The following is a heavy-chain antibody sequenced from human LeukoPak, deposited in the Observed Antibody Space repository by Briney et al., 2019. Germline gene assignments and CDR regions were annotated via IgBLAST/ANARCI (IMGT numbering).Heavy chain of an antibody. CDR3: AHRLSTLESAFYV. CDR1: GFSLKSYGVG. V-gene: IGHV2-5*01. Sequence: SGPTLVNPTQTLTLTCTFPGFSLKSYGVGVGWIRQPPGKALEWLALLYWNDDKAYSPSLKSRLTITDETSKNEVVLTLSDMDPVDTATYYCAHRLSTLESAFYVWGQGTLVTVSS. CDR2: LYWNDDK. J-gene: IGHJ3*01.